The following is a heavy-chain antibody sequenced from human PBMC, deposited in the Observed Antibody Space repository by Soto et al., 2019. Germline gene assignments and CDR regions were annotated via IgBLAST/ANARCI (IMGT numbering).Heavy chain of an antibody. J-gene: IGHJ5*02. CDR3: ASSGRSKSASGSAATWFDP. Sequence: QVQLVQSGGGVVQPGRSLRLSCAASGFIFSSYAMHWVRQAPGKGLEWVAIISYDGSDKYYADSVKGRFTISRDNSKFTLHLQINSLRGEDTAVYFCASSGRSKSASGSAATWFDPWGQGPPVTVSS. D-gene: IGHD3-10*01. V-gene: IGHV3-30*03. CDR2: ISYDGSDK. CDR1: GFIFSSYA.